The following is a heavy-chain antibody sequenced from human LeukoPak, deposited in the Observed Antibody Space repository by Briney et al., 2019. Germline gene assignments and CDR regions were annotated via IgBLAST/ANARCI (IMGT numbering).Heavy chain of an antibody. V-gene: IGHV1-2*02. CDR2: INPNNDAT. CDR3: ARGGGTVAAAGIPFDY. CDR1: GYTFTGYH. Sequence: ASVKVSCKASGYTFTGYHMHWVRQAPGQGLEWMGWINPNNDATNYAQKFQGRVTVTRDTSISTVYMELSSLTSDDTAVYYCARGGGTVAAAGIPFDYWGQGTLVTVSS. D-gene: IGHD6-13*01. J-gene: IGHJ4*02.